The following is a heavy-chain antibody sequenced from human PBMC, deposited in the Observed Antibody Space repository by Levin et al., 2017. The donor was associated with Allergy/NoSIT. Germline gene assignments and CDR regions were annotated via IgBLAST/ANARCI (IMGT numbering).Heavy chain of an antibody. CDR3: ARAVYGDYWYFDL. J-gene: IGHJ2*01. CDR2: IYYSGST. D-gene: IGHD4-17*01. CDR1: GGSISSYY. V-gene: IGHV4-59*01. Sequence: TGGSLRLSCTVSGGSISSYYWSWIRQPPGKGLEWIGYIYYSGSTNYNPSLKSRVTISVDTSKNQFSLKLSSVTAADTAVYYCARAVYGDYWYFDLWGRGTLVTVSS.